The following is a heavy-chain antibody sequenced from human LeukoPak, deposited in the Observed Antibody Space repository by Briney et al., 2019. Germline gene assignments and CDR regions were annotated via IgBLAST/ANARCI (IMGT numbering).Heavy chain of an antibody. D-gene: IGHD3-3*01. CDR3: ARVTGSGYYQSYFDY. J-gene: IGHJ4*02. V-gene: IGHV4-59*01. Sequence: SETLSLTCTVSGGSISSYYWSWIRQPPGKGLEWIGYIYYSGSTNYNPSLKSRVTISVDTSKNQFSLKLSSVTAADTAVYYCARVTGSGYYQSYFDYWGQGALVTVSS. CDR1: GGSISSYY. CDR2: IYYSGST.